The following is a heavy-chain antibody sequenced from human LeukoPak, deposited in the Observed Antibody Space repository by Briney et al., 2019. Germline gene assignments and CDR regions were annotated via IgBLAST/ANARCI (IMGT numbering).Heavy chain of an antibody. CDR2: ISGSGDST. D-gene: IGHD3-3*01. Sequence: GGSLRLSCAASGFTFSNYAMSWVRQTPGKGLEWVSSISGSGDSTYYADSVKGRFTISRDNSKNTLYLQMNSLRAEDTAVYYCASSTYYDFWSGYRNDAFDIWGQGTMVTVSS. CDR1: GFTFSNYA. CDR3: ASSTYYDFWSGYRNDAFDI. J-gene: IGHJ3*02. V-gene: IGHV3-23*01.